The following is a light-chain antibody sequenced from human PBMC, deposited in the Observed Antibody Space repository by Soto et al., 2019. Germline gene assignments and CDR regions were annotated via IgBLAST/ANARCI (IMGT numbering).Light chain of an antibody. CDR1: SSDVGGYDY. J-gene: IGLJ2*01. Sequence: QSALTQPASVSGSPGQSITISCTGTSSDVGGYDYVYWFQQYPGKAPSLMLYDVYRRPSGVSYRFSGSKSGNTASLTISGLHAEDEADYYCSSYTTTSTFVFGGGTKVTVL. V-gene: IGLV2-14*01. CDR3: SSYTTTSTFV. CDR2: DVY.